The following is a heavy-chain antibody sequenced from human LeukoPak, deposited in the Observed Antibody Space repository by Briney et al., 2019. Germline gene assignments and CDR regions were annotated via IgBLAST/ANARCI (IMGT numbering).Heavy chain of an antibody. D-gene: IGHD5-18*01. V-gene: IGHV3-30*03. Sequence: GGSLRLSCAASGFTFSSYAMHWVRQAPGKGLEWVTVISYDGSNKYYADSVKGRFTISRDNSKNTLYLQMNSLRAEDTAVYYCARDYTSMAFRNYGMDVWGQETTVTVSS. CDR3: ARDYTSMAFRNYGMDV. CDR2: ISYDGSNK. CDR1: GFTFSSYA. J-gene: IGHJ6*02.